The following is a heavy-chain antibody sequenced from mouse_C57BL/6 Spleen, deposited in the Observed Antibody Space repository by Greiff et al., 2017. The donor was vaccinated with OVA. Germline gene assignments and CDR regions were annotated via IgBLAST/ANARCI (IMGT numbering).Heavy chain of an antibody. CDR1: GFTFSDYG. V-gene: IGHV5-17*01. CDR2: ISSGSSTI. Sequence: EVQGVESGVGLVKPGGSLKLSCAASGFTFSDYGMHWVRQAPEKGLEWVAYISSGSSTIYYADTGKGRFTISRDNAKNTLFLQMTSLRSEDTAMYYCARGVYFDYWGQGTTLTVSS. CDR3: ARGVYFDY. J-gene: IGHJ2*01.